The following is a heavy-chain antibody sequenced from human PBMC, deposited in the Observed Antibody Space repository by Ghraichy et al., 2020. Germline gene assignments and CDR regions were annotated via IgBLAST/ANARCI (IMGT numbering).Heavy chain of an antibody. D-gene: IGHD2-2*01. CDR3: ARDRLKSRGSRVSYMRYQYKGTDV. CDR1: GFIFSDRD. V-gene: IGHV3-30-3*01. J-gene: IGHJ6*02. CDR2: ILYDGGNK. Sequence: GGSLRLSCVASGFIFSDRDMNWVRQAPGKGLEWVALILYDGGNKYYADSVKGRFSIFRDNSKNTLYLQMNSLREEDTAVYYCARDRLKSRGSRVSYMRYQYKGTDVWGQGTTVIVSS.